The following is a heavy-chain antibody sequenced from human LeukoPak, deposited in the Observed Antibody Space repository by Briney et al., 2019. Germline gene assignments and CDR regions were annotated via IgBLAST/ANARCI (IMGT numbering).Heavy chain of an antibody. Sequence: SETLSLTFPVSGGSISSYYWSWIRQPAGKGLEWIGRIYTSGSTNYNPSLKSRVTMSVDTSKNQFSLKLSSVTAADTAVYWCVRDRGLGRGFDPWGQGTLVTVSS. J-gene: IGHJ5*02. D-gene: IGHD3-10*01. CDR2: IYTSGST. CDR3: VRDRGLGRGFDP. V-gene: IGHV4-4*07. CDR1: GGSISSYY.